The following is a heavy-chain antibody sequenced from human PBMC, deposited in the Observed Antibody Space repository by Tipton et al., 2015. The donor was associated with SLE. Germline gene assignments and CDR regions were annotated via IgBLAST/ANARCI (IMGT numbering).Heavy chain of an antibody. V-gene: IGHV1-18*01. J-gene: IGHJ4*02. CDR1: GYTFTSYG. D-gene: IGHD3-16*01. Sequence: QPVQSGAEVKKPGASVKVSCKASGYTFTSYGISWVRQAPGQGLEWMGWISSYNGNTRYAQKFQGRLTMTTDTSTSTAFMDLRSLTSDDTVIYYCARDVMSQGVMFFDHWGQGSLVTVSS. CDR3: ARDVMSQGVMFFDH. CDR2: ISSYNGNT.